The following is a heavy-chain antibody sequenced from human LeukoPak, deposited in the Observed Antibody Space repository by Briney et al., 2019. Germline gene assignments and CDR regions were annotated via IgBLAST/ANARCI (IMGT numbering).Heavy chain of an antibody. D-gene: IGHD4-11*01. V-gene: IGHV4-30-4*01. CDR1: GGSISSGDHY. CDR3: ARAFTTVTPYFDY. Sequence: SQTLSLTCTVSGGSISSGDHYWSWIRQPPGKGLVWIGYIYYSGSTYYNPSLKSRVTISVDTSKNQFSLKLSSVTAADTAVYYCARAFTTVTPYFDYWGQGTLVTVSS. J-gene: IGHJ4*02. CDR2: IYYSGST.